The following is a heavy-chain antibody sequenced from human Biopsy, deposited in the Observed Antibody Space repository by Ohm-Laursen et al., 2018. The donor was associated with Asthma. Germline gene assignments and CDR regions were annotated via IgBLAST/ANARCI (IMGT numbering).Heavy chain of an antibody. J-gene: IGHJ4*02. V-gene: IGHV3-30*03. D-gene: IGHD3-3*01. CDR2: ISYDGSNK. CDR3: SSQSSGPDFWSGYYYFDY. CDR1: GFTSSSYG. Sequence: GQTLSLTCAASGFTSSSYGMPWVRQAPGKRLECGAVISYDGSNKYYADSVKGRFTISRDNSKKTLYLQMNSLRAEDTAVYYFSSQSSGPDFWSGYYYFDYWGQGTLVTVSS.